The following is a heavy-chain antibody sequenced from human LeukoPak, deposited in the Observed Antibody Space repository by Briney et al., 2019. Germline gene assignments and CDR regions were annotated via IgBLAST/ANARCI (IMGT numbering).Heavy chain of an antibody. CDR2: IRHDGSIK. J-gene: IGHJ4*02. Sequence: GGSLRLSCAASGFIFSTYCMYCVRQAPGKGLEGVAFIRHDGSIKNYADSVKGRYTISRDNSKNTLYLQMNSLRAEDTAVYYCAKDSLADIDYWGQGTLVTVSS. CDR1: GFIFSTYC. D-gene: IGHD3-16*01. CDR3: AKDSLADIDY. V-gene: IGHV3-30*02.